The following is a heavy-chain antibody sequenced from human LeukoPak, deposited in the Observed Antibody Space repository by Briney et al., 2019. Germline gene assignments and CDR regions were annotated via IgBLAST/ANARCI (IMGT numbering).Heavy chain of an antibody. J-gene: IGHJ6*03. D-gene: IGHD3-9*01. V-gene: IGHV3-15*01. CDR2: IKSKTDGWTT. CDR3: TTDKIYDILTGYYYMDV. Sequence: GGSLRLSCAASGFTFSNAWMSWVRQAPGKGLEWVGRIKSKTDGWTTDYAAPVKGRFTISRDDSKNTLYLQMNSLKTEDTAVYYCTTDKIYDILTGYYYMDVWGRGTTVTISS. CDR1: GFTFSNAW.